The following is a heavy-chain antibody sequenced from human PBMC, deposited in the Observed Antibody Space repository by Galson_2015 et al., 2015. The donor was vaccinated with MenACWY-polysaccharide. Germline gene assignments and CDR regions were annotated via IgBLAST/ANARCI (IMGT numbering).Heavy chain of an antibody. D-gene: IGHD1-26*01. CDR1: GFTFSNYA. Sequence: SLRLSCAASGFTFSNYAMSWVRQAPGKGLEWVSTIGGSGSNTHYADSVKGRFTISRDNAENAVYLQMNSLRDDDTAVYYCARDRPDSGPGPFDYWGQGTLVTVSS. J-gene: IGHJ4*02. CDR2: IGGSGSNT. CDR3: ARDRPDSGPGPFDY. V-gene: IGHV3-23*01.